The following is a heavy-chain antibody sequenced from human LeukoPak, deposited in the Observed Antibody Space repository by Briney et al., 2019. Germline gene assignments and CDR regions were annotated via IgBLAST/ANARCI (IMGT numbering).Heavy chain of an antibody. Sequence: SETLSLTCTVSGGSISSGSYYWSWIRQPAGKGLEWIGRIYTSGSTNYNPSLKSRVTISVDTSKNQFSLELSSVTAADTAVYYCAREVGATDFDYWGQGTLVTVSS. V-gene: IGHV4-61*02. D-gene: IGHD1-26*01. CDR3: AREVGATDFDY. J-gene: IGHJ4*02. CDR2: IYTSGST. CDR1: GGSISSGSYY.